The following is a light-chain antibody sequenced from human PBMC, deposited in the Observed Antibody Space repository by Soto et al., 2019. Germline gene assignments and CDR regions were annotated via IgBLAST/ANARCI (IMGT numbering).Light chain of an antibody. CDR1: QSVSSTY. CDR2: GAS. V-gene: IGKV3-20*01. CDR3: QQFSSYPLT. Sequence: EIVLTQSPVTLSLSPGERVTLSCRASQSVSSTYLAWYQQKPGQPPMLLIYGASSRATGIPDRFSGGGSGTDFNLTIGRLEPEDFAGYYGQQFSSYPLTFGGGPRWIS. J-gene: IGKJ4*01.